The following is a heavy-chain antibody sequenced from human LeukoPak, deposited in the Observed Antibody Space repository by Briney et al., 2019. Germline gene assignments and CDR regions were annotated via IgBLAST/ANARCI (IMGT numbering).Heavy chain of an antibody. CDR2: IYYSGST. D-gene: IGHD3-10*01. CDR1: GGSISSSSYY. CDR3: ARSRSGSYYMLYDY. V-gene: IGHV4-39*07. J-gene: IGHJ4*02. Sequence: SETLSLTCTVSGGSISSSSYYWGWIRQPPGKGLEWIGSIYYSGSTYYNPSLKSRVTISVDTSKNQFSLKLSSVTAADTAVYYCARSRSGSYYMLYDYWGQGTLVTVSS.